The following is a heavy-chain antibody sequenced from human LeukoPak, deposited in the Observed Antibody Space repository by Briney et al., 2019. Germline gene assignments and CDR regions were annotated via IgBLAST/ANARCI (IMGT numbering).Heavy chain of an antibody. Sequence: GGSLRLSCAASGFTFSSYSMNWVRQAPGKGLEWVSSVSSSSSYIHYADSVKGRFTISRDNAKNSLYLQMNSLRAEDTAVYYCARAFDSSGWLYYFDYWGQGTLVTVSS. CDR1: GFTFSSYS. V-gene: IGHV3-21*01. CDR3: ARAFDSSGWLYYFDY. D-gene: IGHD6-19*01. J-gene: IGHJ4*02. CDR2: VSSSSSYI.